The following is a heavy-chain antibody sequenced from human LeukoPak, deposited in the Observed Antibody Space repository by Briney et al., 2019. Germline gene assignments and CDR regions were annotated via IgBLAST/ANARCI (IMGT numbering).Heavy chain of an antibody. J-gene: IGHJ4*02. D-gene: IGHD7-27*01. CDR1: RGSLSNYY. CDR3: ARDGPGDVGFDY. Sequence: PSGTPSPPRTLPRGSLSNYYSGWIRQPPREGLGWIGFFSYSGSTNYTPSLKSRVTISVDTSKNQFSLKLTSVTAADTAVYYCARDGPGDVGFDYWGQGTLVTVSS. V-gene: IGHV4-59*01. CDR2: FSYSGST.